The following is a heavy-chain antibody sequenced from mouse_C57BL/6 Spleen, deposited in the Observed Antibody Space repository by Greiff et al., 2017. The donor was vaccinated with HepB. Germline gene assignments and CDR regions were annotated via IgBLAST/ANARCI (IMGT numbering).Heavy chain of an antibody. CDR2: IYWDDDK. V-gene: IGHV8-12*01. CDR1: GFSLSTSGMG. D-gene: IGHD2-14*01. CDR3: APLLQGYFDV. Sequence: QVTLKECGPGILQSSQTLSLTCSFSGFSLSTSGMGVSWIRQPSGKGLEWLAHIYWDDDKRYNPSLKSRLTISKDTSRNQVFLKITSVDTADTATYYCAPLLQGYFDVWGTGTTVTVSS. J-gene: IGHJ1*03.